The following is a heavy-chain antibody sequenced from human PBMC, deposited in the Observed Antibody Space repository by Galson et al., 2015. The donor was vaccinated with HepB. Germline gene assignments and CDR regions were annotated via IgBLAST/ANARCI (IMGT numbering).Heavy chain of an antibody. CDR3: ARAPERWAAPGQDYKFYGMDV. V-gene: IGHV3-30*04. Sequence: SLRLSCAVSGFSFGGYVMHWVRQPPGKGLEWVAVISNDGRNIYYADSVKGRFTISRDNSKNTLFLQMNSMRREDTAVYYCARAPERWAAPGQDYKFYGMDVWGQGTTVTVSS. J-gene: IGHJ6*02. D-gene: IGHD6-13*01. CDR1: GFSFGGYV. CDR2: ISNDGRNI.